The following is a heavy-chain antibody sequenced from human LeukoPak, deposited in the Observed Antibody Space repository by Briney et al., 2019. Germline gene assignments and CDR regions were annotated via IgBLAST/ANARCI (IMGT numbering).Heavy chain of an antibody. CDR2: ISGSGGST. Sequence: GGSLRLSCAASGFTFSSYAMSWVRQAPGKGLEWVSAISGSGGSTYYADSVKGRFTISRDNSKNTLYLQMSSLRAEDTAVYYCAKDFLDFPKYYFDYWGQGTLVTVSS. V-gene: IGHV3-23*01. D-gene: IGHD3-3*01. CDR1: GFTFSSYA. CDR3: AKDFLDFPKYYFDY. J-gene: IGHJ4*02.